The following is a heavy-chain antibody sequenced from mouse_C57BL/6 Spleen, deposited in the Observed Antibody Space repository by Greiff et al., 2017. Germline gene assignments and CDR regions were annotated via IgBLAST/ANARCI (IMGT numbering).Heavy chain of an antibody. V-gene: IGHV2-3*01. Sequence: VMLVESGPGLVAPSQSLSITCTVSGFSLTSYGVSWVRQPPGKGLEWLGVIWGDGSTNYHSALISRLSISKDNSKSQVFLKLNSLQTDDTATYYCAKPGDYDEGAWFAYWGQGTLVTVSA. D-gene: IGHD2-4*01. J-gene: IGHJ3*01. CDR1: GFSLTSYG. CDR3: AKPGDYDEGAWFAY. CDR2: IWGDGST.